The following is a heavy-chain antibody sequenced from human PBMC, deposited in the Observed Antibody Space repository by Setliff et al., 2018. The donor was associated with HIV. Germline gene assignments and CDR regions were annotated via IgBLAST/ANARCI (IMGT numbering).Heavy chain of an antibody. J-gene: IGHJ4*02. CDR3: VKDAYSTGKPGIS. Sequence: GGSLRLSCAASGFTFSDYYMSWIRLVPGKGLVWVSAVSNTGRRTFYADSVKGRFTISKDNFENVVYLQMNSLRVDDTAVYYCVKDAYSTGKPGISWGQGTQVTVSS. CDR1: GFTFSDYY. CDR2: VSNTGRRT. D-gene: IGHD2-8*02. V-gene: IGHV3-23*05.